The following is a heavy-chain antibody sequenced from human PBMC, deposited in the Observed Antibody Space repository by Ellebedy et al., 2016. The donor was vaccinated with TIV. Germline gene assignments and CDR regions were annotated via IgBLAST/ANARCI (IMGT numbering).Heavy chain of an antibody. Sequence: GGSLRLXXAASGFTFSSYAMSWVRQAPGKGLEWVSAISGSGGSTYYADSVKGRFTISRDNSKNTLYLQMNSLRAEDTAVYYCAKFMVRGVIIADWYFDLWGRGTLVTVSS. V-gene: IGHV3-23*01. J-gene: IGHJ2*01. CDR3: AKFMVRGVIIADWYFDL. CDR2: ISGSGGST. CDR1: GFTFSSYA. D-gene: IGHD3-10*01.